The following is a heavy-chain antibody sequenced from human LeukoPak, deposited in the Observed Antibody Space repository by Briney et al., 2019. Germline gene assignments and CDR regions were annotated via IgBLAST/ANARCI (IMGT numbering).Heavy chain of an antibody. V-gene: IGHV1-69*05. CDR3: ARQQFYSSSQSDY. CDR1: GGTFSSYA. Sequence: SVKVSCKASGGTFSSYAISWVRQAPGQGLEWMGGIIPIFGTANYAQKFQGRVTITTDESTSTAYMELSSLRSEDTAVYYCARQQFYSSSQSDYWGQGTLVTASS. D-gene: IGHD6-13*01. J-gene: IGHJ4*02. CDR2: IIPIFGTA.